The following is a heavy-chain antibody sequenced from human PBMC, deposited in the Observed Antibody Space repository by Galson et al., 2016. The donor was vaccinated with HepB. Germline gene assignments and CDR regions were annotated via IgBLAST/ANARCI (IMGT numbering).Heavy chain of an antibody. CDR2: INSDGSST. V-gene: IGHV3-74*01. CDR3: ARGLEYSSSSGMGDY. Sequence: SLRLSCAASGFTFSSYWMHWVRQAPGKGLVWVSRINSDGSSTSYADSVKGRFTISRDNAKNTLYLQMNSLRAEDTAVYYCARGLEYSSSSGMGDYWGQGTLVTVSS. CDR1: GFTFSSYW. J-gene: IGHJ4*02. D-gene: IGHD6-6*01.